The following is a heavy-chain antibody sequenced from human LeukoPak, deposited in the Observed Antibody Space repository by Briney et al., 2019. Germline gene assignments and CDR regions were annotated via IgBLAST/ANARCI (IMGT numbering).Heavy chain of an antibody. CDR3: AKGGYYDSSGSFYFDY. CDR2: ISGSGDNT. D-gene: IGHD3-22*01. CDR1: GFTFSNYA. Sequence: GGSLRLSCAASGFTFSNYAMSWVRQAPGKGLEWVSGISGSGDNTYYADSVKGRFTISRDNSKNTLYVQVNSLGTEDTAAYYCAKGGYYDSSGSFYFDYWGQGTLVTVSS. J-gene: IGHJ4*02. V-gene: IGHV3-23*01.